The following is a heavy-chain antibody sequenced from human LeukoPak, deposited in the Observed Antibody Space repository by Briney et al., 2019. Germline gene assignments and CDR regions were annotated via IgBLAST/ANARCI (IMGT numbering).Heavy chain of an antibody. CDR1: GGSINSYY. CDR3: AIDYGDDYYYGMDV. CDR2: IYYSGST. D-gene: IGHD4-17*01. V-gene: IGHV4-59*01. Sequence: SETLSLTCTVSGGSINSYYWSWIRQPPGKGLEWIGYIYYSGSTNYNPSLKSRVTISVDTSKNQFSLKLSSVTAADTAVYYCAIDYGDDYYYGMDVWGQGTTVTVSS. J-gene: IGHJ6*02.